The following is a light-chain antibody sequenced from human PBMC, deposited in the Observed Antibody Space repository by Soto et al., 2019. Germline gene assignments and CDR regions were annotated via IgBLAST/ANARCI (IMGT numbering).Light chain of an antibody. J-gene: IGKJ1*01. Sequence: EIVMTQSPATLSVSTGERATLSCRASQSVNTNLAWYQQKPGQAPRLLIYGASTRAAGIPARFSGSGSGTEFTLTISSLQSEDFAVYYCQQYNNWWTFGQGTKVDIK. V-gene: IGKV3-15*01. CDR3: QQYNNWWT. CDR1: QSVNTN. CDR2: GAS.